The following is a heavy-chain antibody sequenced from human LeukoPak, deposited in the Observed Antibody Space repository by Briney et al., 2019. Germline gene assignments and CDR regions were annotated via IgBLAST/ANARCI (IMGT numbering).Heavy chain of an antibody. D-gene: IGHD1-7*01. Sequence: GGSLRLSCAASGFTFSDYYMSWIRQAPGKGLEWVSYISSSGSTIYYADSVKGRFTISRDNSKNTLYLQMNSLRAEDTAVYYCAKTPYKTGTTGHFDYWGQGTLVTVSS. J-gene: IGHJ4*02. CDR1: GFTFSDYY. V-gene: IGHV3-11*01. CDR2: ISSSGSTI. CDR3: AKTPYKTGTTGHFDY.